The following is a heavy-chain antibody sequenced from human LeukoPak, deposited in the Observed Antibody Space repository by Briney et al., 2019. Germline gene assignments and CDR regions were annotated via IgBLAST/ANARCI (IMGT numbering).Heavy chain of an antibody. Sequence: NPSETLSLTCTVSGGSISSSSYYWGWIRQPPGKGLEWIGSIYYSGSTYYNPSLKSRVTISVDTSKNQFSLKLSSVTAADTAVYYCARALGYCSGGSCLNWFDPWGQGTLVTVSS. CDR2: IYYSGST. CDR1: GGSISSSSYY. V-gene: IGHV4-39*07. J-gene: IGHJ5*02. CDR3: ARALGYCSGGSCLNWFDP. D-gene: IGHD2-15*01.